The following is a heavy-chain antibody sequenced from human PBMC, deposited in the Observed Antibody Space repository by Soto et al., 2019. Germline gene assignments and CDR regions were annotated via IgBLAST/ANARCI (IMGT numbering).Heavy chain of an antibody. V-gene: IGHV4-30-4*01. CDR2: IYYSGST. CDR1: GGSINNGDYY. J-gene: IGHJ2*01. CDR3: AREKYVVFGMAQPYWYFDL. D-gene: IGHD3-3*01. Sequence: QVQLQESGPGLVKSSQTLSLTCAVSGGSINNGDYYWSWIRQPPGKGLEWIGYIYYSGSTYVNPSLKSRIYMSVETFKNQFSLKLTSVTAADTAVYYCAREKYVVFGMAQPYWYFDLWGRGTLVTVSS.